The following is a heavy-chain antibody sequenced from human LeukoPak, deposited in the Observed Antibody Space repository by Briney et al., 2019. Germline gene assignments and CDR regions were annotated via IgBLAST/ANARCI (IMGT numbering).Heavy chain of an antibody. CDR1: GGSISSGSYY. CDR2: IYTSGST. V-gene: IGHV4-61*02. Sequence: SETLSLTCTVSGGSISSGSYYWSWIRQPAGKGLEWIGRIYTSGSTNYNPSLKSRVTISVDTSKNQFSLKLSSVTAADTAVYYCASLRYCSSDSCYGRYYFDYWGQGTLVTVSS. CDR3: ASLRYCSSDSCYGRYYFDY. D-gene: IGHD2-15*01. J-gene: IGHJ4*02.